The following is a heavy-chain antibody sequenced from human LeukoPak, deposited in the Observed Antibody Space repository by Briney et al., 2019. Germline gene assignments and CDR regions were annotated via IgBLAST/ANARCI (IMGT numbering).Heavy chain of an antibody. CDR3: AKLVNY. D-gene: IGHD2-21*01. CDR1: GFTFSSSA. J-gene: IGHJ4*02. V-gene: IGHV3-23*01. CDR2: ISNNGGYT. Sequence: GGSLRLSCAASGFTFSSSAMSWVRQAPGKGLEWASAISNNGGYTYYADSVQGRFTISRDNSKSTLCLQMNSLRAEDTAVYYCAKLVNYWGQGLLVTVSS.